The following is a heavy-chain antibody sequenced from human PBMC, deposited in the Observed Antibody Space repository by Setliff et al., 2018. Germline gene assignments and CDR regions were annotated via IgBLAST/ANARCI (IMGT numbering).Heavy chain of an antibody. Sequence: ASVKVSCKASGYIFAGYYMHWVRQTPGQGLEWMGWINPISGGANYAQKFQDRVTITADKSTSTVYMELNSLISEDTAVYLCARDSVTLGQLERRGGFRYYDMDVWGQGTTVTVSS. D-gene: IGHD1-1*01. CDR1: GYIFAGYY. J-gene: IGHJ6*02. CDR2: INPISGGA. CDR3: ARDSVTLGQLERRGGFRYYDMDV. V-gene: IGHV1-2*02.